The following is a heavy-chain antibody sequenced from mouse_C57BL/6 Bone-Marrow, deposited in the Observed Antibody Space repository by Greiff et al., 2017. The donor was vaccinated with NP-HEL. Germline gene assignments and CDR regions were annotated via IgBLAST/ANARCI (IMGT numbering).Heavy chain of an antibody. V-gene: IGHV1-55*01. CDR2: IYPGSGST. Sequence: VQLQQPGAELVKPGASVKMSCKASGYTFTIYWITWVKQRPGQGLEWIGDIYPGSGSTNYNEKFKSKATLTVDTSSSTAYMQLSSLTSEDSAVYYCARSYDYDGGGYYFDYWGQGTTLTVSS. CDR1: GYTFTIYW. CDR3: ARSYDYDGGGYYFDY. D-gene: IGHD2-4*01. J-gene: IGHJ2*01.